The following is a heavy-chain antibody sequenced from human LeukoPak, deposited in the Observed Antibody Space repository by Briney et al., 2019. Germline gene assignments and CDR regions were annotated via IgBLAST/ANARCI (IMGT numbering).Heavy chain of an antibody. CDR2: TNTSGGTT. J-gene: IGHJ5*02. CDR3: AKGYNWHDR. CDR1: GFTFSSYG. V-gene: IGHV3-23*01. Sequence: GGSLRLSCAASGFTFSSYGMTLVRQAPGKGLEWVSTTNTSGGTTYYTDSVKGRFTGSRDNSKNTLYLQMNSLRAEDTAVYYCAKGYNWHDRWGQGTLVTVSS.